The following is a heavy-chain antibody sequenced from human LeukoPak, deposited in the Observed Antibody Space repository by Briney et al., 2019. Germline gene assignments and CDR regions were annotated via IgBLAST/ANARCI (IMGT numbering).Heavy chain of an antibody. CDR3: ARAILTVSGTALFYLDF. CDR1: GLTFSKYT. Sequence: GGSLRVSCAASGLTFSKYTMNWVRRAPGKGLEWVASISSQENYVYYADSMKGRFTISRDNANNSLNLQLDSLRAEDTAVYYCARAILTVSGTALFYLDFWGQGTLVTVSP. J-gene: IGHJ4*02. D-gene: IGHD6-19*01. V-gene: IGHV3-21*01. CDR2: ISSQENYV.